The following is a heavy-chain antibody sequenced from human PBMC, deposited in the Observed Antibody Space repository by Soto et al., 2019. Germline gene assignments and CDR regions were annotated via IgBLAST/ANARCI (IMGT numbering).Heavy chain of an antibody. V-gene: IGHV4-4*02. CDR1: GGSISSDYW. CDR3: ARVLSSGWSRFDY. Sequence: QVQLQESGPGLVKPSGTLSLTCAVSGGSISSDYWWTRVRQPPGKGLEWIAEMYHSGSTNYNPSLKSRVTIAVDKSKNQISLKLSSVTAADTAVYYCARVLSSGWSRFDYWGQGTLVTVSS. CDR2: MYHSGST. D-gene: IGHD6-19*01. J-gene: IGHJ4*02.